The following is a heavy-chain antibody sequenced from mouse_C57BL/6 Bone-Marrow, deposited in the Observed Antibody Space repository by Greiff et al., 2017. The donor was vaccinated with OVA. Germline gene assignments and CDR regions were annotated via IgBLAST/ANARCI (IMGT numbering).Heavy chain of an antibody. CDR2: IYPGDGDT. J-gene: IGHJ2*01. V-gene: IGHV1-82*01. Sequence: QVQLQQSGPELVKPGASVKISCKASGYAFSSSWMNWVKQRPGKGLEWIGRIYPGDGDTNYNGKFQGKGTLTADKSSSTTYMQLSSLTSEDSAVYFCARDARYGYYFDYWGQGTTLTVSS. CDR3: ARDARYGYYFDY. CDR1: GYAFSSSW. D-gene: IGHD1-1*01.